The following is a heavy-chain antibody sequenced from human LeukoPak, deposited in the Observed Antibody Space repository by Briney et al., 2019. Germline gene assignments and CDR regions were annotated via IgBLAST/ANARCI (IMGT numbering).Heavy chain of an antibody. J-gene: IGHJ1*01. V-gene: IGHV3-23*01. CDR2: ISSSGGST. CDR1: GFTFSSYA. D-gene: IGHD2-2*01. Sequence: GGSLRLSCAASGFTFSSYAMSWVRLAPGKGLEWVSVISSSGGSTYSADSVKGRFTISRDNSKNTLYLQLNNLRAEDTAVYYCAKGGGSSCYSNFEHWGQGTLVTVSS. CDR3: AKGGGSSCYSNFEH.